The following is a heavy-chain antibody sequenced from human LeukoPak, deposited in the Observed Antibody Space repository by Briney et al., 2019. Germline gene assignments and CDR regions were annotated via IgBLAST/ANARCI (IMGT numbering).Heavy chain of an antibody. V-gene: IGHV4-4*07. CDR2: IYSSGFT. Sequence: SETLSLTCTVSGGSISHYWWGWIRQPAGKGLEWIGHIYSSGFTNYNPSLKSRVTMSVDTSKNQFSLNLSSVTAADTAVYYCARGGSSGRTGDYWGQGTLVTVTS. CDR3: ARGGSSGRTGDY. CDR1: GGSISHYW. D-gene: IGHD1-1*01. J-gene: IGHJ4*02.